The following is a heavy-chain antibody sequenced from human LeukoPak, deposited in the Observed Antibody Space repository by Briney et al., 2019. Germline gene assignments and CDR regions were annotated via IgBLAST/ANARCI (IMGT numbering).Heavy chain of an antibody. CDR2: ISGSGGST. Sequence: PGGSLRLSCAASGFTFSSYAMSWVRQAPGKGLEWVSAISGSGGSTYYADSVKGRFTISRDNSKNTLYLQMNSLRAEDTAAYYCAKDRRYSYGPTDYWGQGTLVTVSS. CDR1: GFTFSSYA. V-gene: IGHV3-23*01. J-gene: IGHJ4*02. CDR3: AKDRRYSYGPTDY. D-gene: IGHD5-18*01.